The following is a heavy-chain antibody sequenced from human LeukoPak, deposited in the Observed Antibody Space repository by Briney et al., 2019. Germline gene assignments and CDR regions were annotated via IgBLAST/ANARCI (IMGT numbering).Heavy chain of an antibody. V-gene: IGHV4-39*01. CDR1: GGSISGSSYY. CDR2: GFYSGSA. D-gene: IGHD4-17*01. CDR3: ARLRGAMTPVTSDFDY. Sequence: PSETLFLTCTVSGGSISGSSYYGAWIRQPPGKGLEWIGSGFYSGSAYYNPSLKSRVTISVDTSKNQFSLNLSSLTAADTAVYYCARLRGAMTPVTSDFDYWGQGTLVTVSS. J-gene: IGHJ4*02.